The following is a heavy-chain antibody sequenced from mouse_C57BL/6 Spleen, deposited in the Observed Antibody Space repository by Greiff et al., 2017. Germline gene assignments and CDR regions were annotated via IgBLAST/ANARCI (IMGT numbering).Heavy chain of an antibody. Sequence: QVQLQQSGAELVRPGASVTLSCKASGYTFTVYEMHWVKQTPVHGLEWIGAIDPETGGTAYNQKFKGKAILTADKSSSTAYMELRSLTSEDSAVYYCTRSITTKYYAMDYWGQGTSVTVSS. D-gene: IGHD2-4*01. J-gene: IGHJ4*01. V-gene: IGHV1-15*01. CDR3: TRSITTKYYAMDY. CDR2: IDPETGGT. CDR1: GYTFTVYE.